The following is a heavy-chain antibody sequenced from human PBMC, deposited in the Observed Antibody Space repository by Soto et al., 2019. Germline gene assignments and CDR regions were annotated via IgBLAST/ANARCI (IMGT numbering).Heavy chain of an antibody. CDR2: IYHSGST. V-gene: IGHV4-31*03. Sequence: SETLSLTCTVSGGSISSGGYYWSWIRQHPGKGLEWIGYIYHSGSTYYNPSLKSRVTISVDTSKNQFSLKLSSVTAADTAVYYCARASGFGAGSNWFDPWGQGTLVTVSS. J-gene: IGHJ5*02. CDR3: ARASGFGAGSNWFDP. D-gene: IGHD3-10*01. CDR1: GGSISSGGYY.